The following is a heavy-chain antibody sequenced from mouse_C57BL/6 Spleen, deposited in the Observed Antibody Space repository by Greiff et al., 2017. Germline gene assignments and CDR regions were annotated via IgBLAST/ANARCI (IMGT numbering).Heavy chain of an antibody. CDR2: IHPNSGST. Sequence: QVQLKQPGAELVKPGASVELSCKASGYTFTSYWMHWVKQRPGQGLEWIGMIHPNSGSTNYNEKFKSKATLTVDKSSSTAYMQLSSLTSEDSAVYYCAREGITTVVNWYFDVWGTGTTVTVSS. CDR3: AREGITTVVNWYFDV. J-gene: IGHJ1*03. V-gene: IGHV1-64*01. D-gene: IGHD1-1*01. CDR1: GYTFTSYW.